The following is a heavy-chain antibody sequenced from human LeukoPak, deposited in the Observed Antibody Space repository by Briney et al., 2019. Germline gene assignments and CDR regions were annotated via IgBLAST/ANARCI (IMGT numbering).Heavy chain of an antibody. CDR2: ISGNGAKT. D-gene: IGHD1-26*01. J-gene: IGHJ4*02. CDR3: AKEWELLPGMFDY. Sequence: GGSLTLSCEASGFTFSSYGTSWVRQAPGKGLEWVSTISGNGAKTYYADSVKGRFTISRDNSKNTLYLQMNSLRAEDTAVYYCAKEWELLPGMFDYWGQGTLVTVSS. V-gene: IGHV3-23*01. CDR1: GFTFSSYG.